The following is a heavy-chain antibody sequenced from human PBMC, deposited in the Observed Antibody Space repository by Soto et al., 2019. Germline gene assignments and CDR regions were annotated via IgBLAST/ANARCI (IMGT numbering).Heavy chain of an antibody. D-gene: IGHD3-3*01. V-gene: IGHV4-39*01. CDR3: AKRSPTDYDFWSGSYYYYYMDV. Sequence: SETLSLTCTVSGGSISSSSYYWGWIRQPPGKGLEWIGSIYYSGSTYYNPSLKSRVTISVDTSKNQFSLKLSSVTAADTAVYYCAKRSPTDYDFWSGSYYYYYMDVWGKGTTVTVSS. CDR1: GGSISSSSYY. J-gene: IGHJ6*03. CDR2: IYYSGST.